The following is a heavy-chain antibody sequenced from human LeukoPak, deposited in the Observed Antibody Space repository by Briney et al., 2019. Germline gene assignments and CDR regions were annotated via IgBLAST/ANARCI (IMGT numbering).Heavy chain of an antibody. CDR3: PRAKEWELGLDY. V-gene: IGHV3-53*01. CDR2: IYSGGST. Sequence: GGSLRLSCAASGFTVSSNYMSWVRQAPGKGLEWVSVIYSGGSTYYADSVKGRFTISRDNSKNTLYLQMNSLRAEDTAVYYCPRAKEWELGLDYWGQGTLVTASS. J-gene: IGHJ4*02. D-gene: IGHD1-26*01. CDR1: GFTVSSNY.